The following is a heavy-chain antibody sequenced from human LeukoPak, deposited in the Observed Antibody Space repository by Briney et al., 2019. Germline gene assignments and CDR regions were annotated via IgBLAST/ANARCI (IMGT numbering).Heavy chain of an antibody. CDR1: GASISSTTYY. CDR3: ARHKYSSGWPPEGAFDI. V-gene: IGHV4-39*01. CDR2: IYYSGST. D-gene: IGHD6-19*01. J-gene: IGHJ3*02. Sequence: KTSETLSLTCTVSGASISSTTYYWGWIRQPPRKGLEWIASIYYSGSTYYNPSLKSRVTISVDTSKNQFSLKLSSVTAVDTAVYYCARHKYSSGWPPEGAFDIWGQGTMVTVSS.